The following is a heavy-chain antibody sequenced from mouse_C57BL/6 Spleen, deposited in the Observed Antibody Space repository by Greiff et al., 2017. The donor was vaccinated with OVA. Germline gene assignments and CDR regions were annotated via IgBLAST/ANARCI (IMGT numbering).Heavy chain of an antibody. CDR3: TALPYFDS. V-gene: IGHV6-3*01. D-gene: IGHD2-10*01. Sequence: EVKLMESGGGLVQPGGSMKLSCVASGFTFSNYWMNWVRQSPEKGLEWVAQIRLKSDNYATHYAESVKGRFTISRDDSKSSVYLQMNNLRAEDTGIYYFTALPYFDSWGQGTPPTSSS. CDR2: IRLKSDNYAT. J-gene: IGHJ2*01. CDR1: GFTFSNYW.